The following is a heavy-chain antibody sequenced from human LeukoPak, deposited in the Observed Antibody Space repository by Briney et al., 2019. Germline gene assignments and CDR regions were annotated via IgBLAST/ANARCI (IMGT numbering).Heavy chain of an antibody. V-gene: IGHV1-18*04. CDR3: AGTGPYGSGSYYIQYYFDY. J-gene: IGHJ4*02. Sequence: ASVKVSCKASGYTFTGYYMHWVRQAPGQGLEWMGWISAHNGNTNYAQKLQGRVTMTTDTSTSTAYMELRSLRSDDTAVYYCAGTGPYGSGSYYIQYYFDYWGQGTLVTVSS. D-gene: IGHD3-10*01. CDR1: GYTFTGYY. CDR2: ISAHNGNT.